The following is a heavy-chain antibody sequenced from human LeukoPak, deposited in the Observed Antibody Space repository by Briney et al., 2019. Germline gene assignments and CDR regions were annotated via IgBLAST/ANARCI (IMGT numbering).Heavy chain of an antibody. Sequence: GGSLRLSCAASGFTFSSYGMHWVRQAPGKGLEWVAVISYDGSNKYYADSVKGRFTISRDNSKNTLYLQMNSLRAEDTAVYYCANPTGGVGRNFDYWGQGTLVTVSS. D-gene: IGHD3-10*01. V-gene: IGHV3-30*18. J-gene: IGHJ4*02. CDR2: ISYDGSNK. CDR1: GFTFSSYG. CDR3: ANPTGGVGRNFDY.